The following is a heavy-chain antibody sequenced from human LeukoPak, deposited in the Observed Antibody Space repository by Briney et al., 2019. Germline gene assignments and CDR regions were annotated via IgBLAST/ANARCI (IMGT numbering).Heavy chain of an antibody. CDR1: GFTFSSYS. CDR3: ARALDYYGMDV. CDR2: ISSSSYI. J-gene: IGHJ6*02. Sequence: GGSLRLSCAASGFTFSSYSMNWVRQAPGKGLEWVSSISSSSYIYYADSVKGRFTISRDNAKNSLYLQMNSLRVEDTAVYYCARALDYYGMDVWGQGTTVTVSS. V-gene: IGHV3-21*01.